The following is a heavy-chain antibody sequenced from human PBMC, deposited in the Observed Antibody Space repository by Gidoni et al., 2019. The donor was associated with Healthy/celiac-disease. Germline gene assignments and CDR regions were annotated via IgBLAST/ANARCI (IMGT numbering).Heavy chain of an antibody. CDR1: GLISSDSA. CDR2: IRIKENNYAT. J-gene: IGHJ6*02. CDR3: SRASVAAPTRN. D-gene: IGHD6-19*01. V-gene: IGHV3-73*01. Sequence: EVQLEESGGGSVQTGGSMKLSCAASGLISSDSAIHCVRQASGKGLAWVGRIRIKENNYATAYAASVKGRFTISRDDSKNTAYLPMNSLKTEDTAVYYCSRASVAAPTRNWGHGTTVTVSS.